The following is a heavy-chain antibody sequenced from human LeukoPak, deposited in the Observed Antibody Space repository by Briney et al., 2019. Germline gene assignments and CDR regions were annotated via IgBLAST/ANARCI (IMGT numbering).Heavy chain of an antibody. J-gene: IGHJ4*02. CDR3: ARNSALDY. Sequence: PGRSLRLSCAASGFTFSSYDMHWVRQAPGKGLEWVAVMWSDGSNKYQADSVKGRFTISRDNSKNTLYLQMNSLRAEDTAVYYCARNSALDYWGQGTLVTVSS. D-gene: IGHD2/OR15-2a*01. V-gene: IGHV3-33*01. CDR2: MWSDGSNK. CDR1: GFTFSSYD.